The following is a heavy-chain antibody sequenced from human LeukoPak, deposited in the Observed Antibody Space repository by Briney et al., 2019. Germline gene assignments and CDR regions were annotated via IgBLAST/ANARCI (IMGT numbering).Heavy chain of an antibody. V-gene: IGHV4-59*12. J-gene: IGHJ5*02. Sequence: SETLSLTCTVSGGSISSYYWSWIRQPPGKGLEWIGYIYDSRSTNYNPSLKSRVTISVDTSKNQFSLKLSSVTAADTAVYYCARDSIAAEPNWSDPWGQGTLVTVSS. CDR3: ARDSIAAEPNWSDP. CDR2: IYDSRST. CDR1: GGSISSYY. D-gene: IGHD6-13*01.